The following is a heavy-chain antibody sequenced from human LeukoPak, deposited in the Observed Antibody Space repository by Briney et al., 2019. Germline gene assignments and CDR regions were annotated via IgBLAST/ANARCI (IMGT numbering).Heavy chain of an antibody. V-gene: IGHV3-21*04. J-gene: IGHJ4*02. CDR1: GFTFSSYT. D-gene: IGHD3-10*01. CDR3: AKESLLLRGPLLIYYFDF. Sequence: GGSLRLSCAASGFTFSSYTMNWVRQAPGKGLEWVSSISSSSSYIYYADSVKGRFTISRDNSKNTLYLQMNSLRAEDTAIYYCAKESLLLRGPLLIYYFDFWGQGTLVTVSS. CDR2: ISSSSSYI.